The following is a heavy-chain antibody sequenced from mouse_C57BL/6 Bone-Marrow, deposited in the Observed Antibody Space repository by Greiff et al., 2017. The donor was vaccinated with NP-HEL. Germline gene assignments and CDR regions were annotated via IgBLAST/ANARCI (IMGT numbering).Heavy chain of an antibody. CDR3: TGITGTKGY. CDR2: IDPETGGT. CDR1: GYTFTDYE. J-gene: IGHJ2*01. V-gene: IGHV1-15*01. Sequence: VHLVESGAELVRPGASVTLSCKASGYTFTDYEMHWVKQTPVHGLEWIGAIDPETGGTAYNQKFKGKAILTADKSSSTAYMELRSLTSEDSAVYYCTGITGTKGYWGQGTTLTVSS. D-gene: IGHD4-1*01.